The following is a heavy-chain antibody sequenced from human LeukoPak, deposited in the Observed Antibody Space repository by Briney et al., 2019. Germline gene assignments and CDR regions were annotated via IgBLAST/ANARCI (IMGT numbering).Heavy chain of an antibody. J-gene: IGHJ6*03. CDR3: AKDSGGTYFYYYYYMDV. D-gene: IGHD1-26*01. CDR2: ISAGGATI. V-gene: IGHV3-23*01. Sequence: GGSLRLSCAASGFTFSSYSMNWVRQAPGKGLEWVSAISAGGATIYYADSVKGRFTVSRDNSKNTLYLHMNSLRAEDTAIYYCAKDSGGTYFYYYYYMDVWGKGTTVTVSS. CDR1: GFTFSSYS.